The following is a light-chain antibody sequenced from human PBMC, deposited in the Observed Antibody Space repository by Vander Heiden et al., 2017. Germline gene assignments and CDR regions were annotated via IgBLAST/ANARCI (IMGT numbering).Light chain of an antibody. CDR2: SNN. V-gene: IGLV1-47*02. CDR1: SSNIGSNY. CDR3: AAWADSLSAGV. J-gene: IGLJ3*02. Sequence: QSVLTQPPSASGTPGQRVTISCSGSSSNIGSNYVYWYQQLPGTAPKLLIYSNNQRPSGVPDRFSGSKSGTSASLAISGLRSEDEADYYWAAWADSLSAGVFGGGPKLTVL.